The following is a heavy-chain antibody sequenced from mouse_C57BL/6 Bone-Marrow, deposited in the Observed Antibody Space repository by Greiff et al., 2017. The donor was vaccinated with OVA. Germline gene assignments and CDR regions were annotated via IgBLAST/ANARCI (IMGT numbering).Heavy chain of an antibody. CDR2: IRSKSNNYAT. V-gene: IGHV10-1*01. J-gene: IGHJ4*01. D-gene: IGHD1-1*01. Sequence: GGGLVQPKGSLKLSCAASGFSFNTYAMNWVRQAPGKGLEWVARIRSKSNNYATYYADSVKDRFTISRDDSESMLYLQMNNLKTEDTAMYYCVSRCYYYGSSFYAMDYWGQGTSVTVSS. CDR3: VSRCYYYGSSFYAMDY. CDR1: GFSFNTYA.